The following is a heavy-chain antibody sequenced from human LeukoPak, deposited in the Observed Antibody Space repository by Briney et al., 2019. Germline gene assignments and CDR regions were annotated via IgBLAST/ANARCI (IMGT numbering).Heavy chain of an antibody. Sequence: GGSLRLSCAASGFIFSSYGMHWVRQAPGKGLEWVAVIWYDGSNKYYADSVKGRFTISRDNSKNTLYLQMNSLRAEDTAVYYCARSLAATLLWFDPWGQGTLVTVSS. J-gene: IGHJ5*02. CDR3: ARSLAATLLWFDP. D-gene: IGHD2-15*01. V-gene: IGHV3-33*08. CDR1: GFIFSSYG. CDR2: IWYDGSNK.